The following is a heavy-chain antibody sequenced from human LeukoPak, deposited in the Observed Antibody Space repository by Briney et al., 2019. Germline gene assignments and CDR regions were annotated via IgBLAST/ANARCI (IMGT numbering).Heavy chain of an antibody. Sequence: LWASVRVSCKASGGTFSSYAMSWVRQAPGQGLEWIGWIIPIFGTAYYAQYLQGRVTMTTDTSTSTAYMELRSLRSDDTAVYYCARDLAHYDILTGLIGTRYYYHMDVWGKGNTVTVSS. CDR3: ARDLAHYDILTGLIGTRYYYHMDV. V-gene: IGHV1-69*05. CDR2: IIPIFGTA. D-gene: IGHD3-9*01. J-gene: IGHJ6*03. CDR1: GGTFSSYA.